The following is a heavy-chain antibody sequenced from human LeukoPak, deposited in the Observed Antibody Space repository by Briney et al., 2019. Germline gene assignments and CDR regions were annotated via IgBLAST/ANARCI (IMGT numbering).Heavy chain of an antibody. V-gene: IGHV6-1*01. D-gene: IGHD3-10*01. CDR1: GDRFASNNAA. Sequence: RSHTLSLTCSISGDRFASNNAAWNWSRQSPSRVLDWLGRTYYRCGLYSEYEVSVKDRITIKTDTYKHQFSLQLNSAPPEDTAVYYCAKEGNFFDYWGQGTLVTVSS. CDR2: TYYRCGLYS. J-gene: IGHJ4*01. CDR3: AKEGNFFDY.